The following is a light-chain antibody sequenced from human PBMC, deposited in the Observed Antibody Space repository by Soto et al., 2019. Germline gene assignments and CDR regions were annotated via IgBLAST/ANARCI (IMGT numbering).Light chain of an antibody. J-gene: IGLJ2*01. Sequence: QSALTQPASVSGSPGQSITISCTGGSSDVGGYNYVSWYQQHPGKAPKLMIYQVSNRPSGVSTRFSGSKSGNTASLTISGLQTEDEADYYCSSSTSSSTVLFGGGTQLTVL. CDR2: QVS. CDR3: SSSTSSSTVL. V-gene: IGLV2-14*01. CDR1: SSDVGGYNY.